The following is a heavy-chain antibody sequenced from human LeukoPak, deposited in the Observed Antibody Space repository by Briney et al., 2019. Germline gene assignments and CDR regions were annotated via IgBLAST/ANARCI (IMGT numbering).Heavy chain of an antibody. J-gene: IGHJ4*02. CDR2: ISSSSSYI. Sequence: GGSLRLSCAASGFTFSSYSMNWVRQAPGKGLEWVSSISSSSSYIYYADSVKGRFTISRDNAKNSLYLQMNSLRAEDTAVYYCTRDNAVATLGLGYWGQGTLVTVSS. CDR1: GFTFSSYS. V-gene: IGHV3-21*01. D-gene: IGHD5-12*01. CDR3: TRDNAVATLGLGY.